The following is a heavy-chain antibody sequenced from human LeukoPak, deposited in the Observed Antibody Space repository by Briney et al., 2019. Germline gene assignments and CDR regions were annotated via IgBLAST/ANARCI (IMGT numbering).Heavy chain of an antibody. CDR2: IIPIFGTA. V-gene: IGHV1-69*05. J-gene: IGHJ5*02. CDR3: ARAARSWFDP. CDR1: GGTFSSYA. D-gene: IGHD6-6*01. Sequence: ASVKVSCKASGGTFSSYAISWVRQAPGQGLEWMGGIIPIFGTANYAQKFQGRVTITTDESTSAAYMELSSLRSEDTAVYYCARAARSWFDPWGQGTLVTVSS.